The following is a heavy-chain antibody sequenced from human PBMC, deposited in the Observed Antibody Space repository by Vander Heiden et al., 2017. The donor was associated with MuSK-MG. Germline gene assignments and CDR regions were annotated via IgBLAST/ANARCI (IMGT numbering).Heavy chain of an antibody. D-gene: IGHD4-17*01. CDR1: GYPFTRHY. CDR3: ARDSSDDFGDFKGWFLEL. CDR2: ISPSGGAT. Sequence: QMQLRQSGADVKKPGASVIVSCEASGYPFTRHYMHWVRQAPGKGLEWMGLISPSGGATVYAQKFQGRVTMTRDTSTRTDYMELRGLTSGDTAVYYCARDSSDDFGDFKGWFLELWGRGTLVIVSS. V-gene: IGHV1-46*01. J-gene: IGHJ2*01.